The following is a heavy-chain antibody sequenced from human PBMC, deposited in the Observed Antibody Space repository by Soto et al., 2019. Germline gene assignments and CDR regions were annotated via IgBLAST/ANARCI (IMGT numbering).Heavy chain of an antibody. CDR2: IIPILGTP. D-gene: IGHD3-10*01. CDR3: ARVGDYGMDV. V-gene: IGHV1-69*06. Sequence: QVQLVQSGAEVKKPGSSVEVSCKASGDTFSTHAITWVRQAPGQGLEWMGGIIPILGTPNYAQKFQGRVTIIADKSTSTAYMELSSVRSDDTAVYYCARVGDYGMDVWCQGTTITVSS. CDR1: GDTFSTHA. J-gene: IGHJ6*02.